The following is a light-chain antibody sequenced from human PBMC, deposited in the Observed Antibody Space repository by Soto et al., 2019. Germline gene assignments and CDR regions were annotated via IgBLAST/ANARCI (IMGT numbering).Light chain of an antibody. J-gene: IGLJ3*02. V-gene: IGLV1-40*01. CDR1: SSNIGARYD. CDR3: QSFDSSLRGWV. Sequence: QAVVTQPPSVSGAPGQTVAISCTGSSSNIGARYDVHWYRQLPGTAPKLLIYDNNNRPSGVPDRFSGSKSGTSASLAISGLQAEDEADYYCQSFDSSLRGWVFGGGTKLTVL. CDR2: DNN.